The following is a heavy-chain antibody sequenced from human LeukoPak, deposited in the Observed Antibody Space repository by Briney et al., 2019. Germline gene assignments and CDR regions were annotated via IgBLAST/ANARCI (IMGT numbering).Heavy chain of an antibody. V-gene: IGHV4-38-2*01. D-gene: IGHD2-2*01. CDR3: ARFESTSGRGFDP. CDR2: IYHNGTT. Sequence: SETLSLTCAVSGYSISSGYYWGWIRQPPGKGLEWIGTIYHNGTTYYNPSLKSRVTISLDTSKNQFSLNLRSVTAADTAVYYCARFESTSGRGFDPWGQGTLVTVSS. CDR1: GYSISSGYY. J-gene: IGHJ5*02.